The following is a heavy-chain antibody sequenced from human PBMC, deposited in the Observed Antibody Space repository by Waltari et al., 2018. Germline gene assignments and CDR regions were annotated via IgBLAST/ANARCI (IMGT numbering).Heavy chain of an antibody. J-gene: IGHJ4*02. CDR1: GGSISSSNW. CDR3: ARDASPYYDFWSGYYVY. D-gene: IGHD3-3*01. Sequence: QVQLQESGPGLVKPSGTLSLPCAVSGGSISSSNWWRWVRKPPGKGLEWIGEIYHSGSTNYNPSLKSRVTISVDKSKNQFSLKLSSVTAADTAVYYCARDASPYYDFWSGYYVYWGQGTLVTVSS. CDR2: IYHSGST. V-gene: IGHV4-4*02.